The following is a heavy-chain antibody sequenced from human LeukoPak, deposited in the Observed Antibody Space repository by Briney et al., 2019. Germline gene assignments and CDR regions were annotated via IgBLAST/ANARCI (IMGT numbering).Heavy chain of an antibody. CDR1: GFTFRAYG. J-gene: IGHJ5*02. CDR3: AGRGIAHS. D-gene: IGHD6-13*01. Sequence: GGSLRLSCAASGFTFRAYGMTWVRQAPGKGLEWISAVSNDGYSTVYADSVKGRFTISRDNSKNTLYLQMNSLRAEDTAVYYCAGRGIAHSWGQGTLVNVSS. CDR2: VSNDGYST. V-gene: IGHV3-23*01.